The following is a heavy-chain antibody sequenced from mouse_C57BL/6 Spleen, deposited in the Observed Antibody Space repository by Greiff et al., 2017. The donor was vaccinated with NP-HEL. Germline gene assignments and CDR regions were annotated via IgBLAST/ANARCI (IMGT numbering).Heavy chain of an antibody. CDR1: GFTFSDYG. CDR2: ISSGSSTI. Sequence: EVKLMESGGGLVKPGGSLKLSCAASGFTFSDYGMHWVRQAPEKGLEWVAYISSGSSTIYYADTVKGRFTISRDNAKNTLFLQMTSLRSEDTAMYYCADDYDGAWFACWGQGTLVTVSA. V-gene: IGHV5-17*01. D-gene: IGHD2-4*01. J-gene: IGHJ3*01. CDR3: ADDYDGAWFAC.